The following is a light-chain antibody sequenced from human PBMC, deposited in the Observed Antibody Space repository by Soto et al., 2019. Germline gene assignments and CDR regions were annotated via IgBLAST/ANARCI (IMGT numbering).Light chain of an antibody. J-gene: IGLJ2*01. CDR2: DNN. Sequence: QSVLTQPPSMSGAPGQRVTISCTGSSSNIGAGYDVHWYQQHPGTAPKLLIFDNNNRPSVVPDRFSGSKSDTSASLAITGLQAEDEADYYCQSFDTSLSGFVVFGGGTQLTVL. V-gene: IGLV1-40*01. CDR3: QSFDTSLSGFVV. CDR1: SSNIGAGYD.